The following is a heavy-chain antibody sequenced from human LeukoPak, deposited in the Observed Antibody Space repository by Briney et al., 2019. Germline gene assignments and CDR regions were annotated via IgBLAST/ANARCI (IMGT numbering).Heavy chain of an antibody. D-gene: IGHD6-13*01. CDR1: RFTFSSYA. V-gene: IGHV3-23*01. CDR3: AKDLDNGIASACTFDY. Sequence: GGSLRLSCAASRFTFSSYAMSWVRQAPGKGLEWVSAISGSGGSTYYKDSVKGRFTISRDNSKNTLYLQMNSLRAEDTAVYSCAKDLDNGIASACTFDYWGQGTLVTVSS. J-gene: IGHJ4*02. CDR2: ISGSGGST.